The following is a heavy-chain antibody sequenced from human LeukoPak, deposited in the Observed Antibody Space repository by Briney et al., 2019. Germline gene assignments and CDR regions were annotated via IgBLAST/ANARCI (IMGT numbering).Heavy chain of an antibody. Sequence: SVKVSCKASGYTFIAHYLHWVRQAPGQGLEWMGRIIPILGIANYAQKFQGRVTITADKSTSTAYMELSSLRSEDTAVYYCARVGYYYDSSGYYFDYWGQGTLVTVSS. CDR1: GYTFIAHY. D-gene: IGHD3-22*01. CDR3: ARVGYYYDSSGYYFDY. V-gene: IGHV1-69*04. J-gene: IGHJ4*02. CDR2: IIPILGIA.